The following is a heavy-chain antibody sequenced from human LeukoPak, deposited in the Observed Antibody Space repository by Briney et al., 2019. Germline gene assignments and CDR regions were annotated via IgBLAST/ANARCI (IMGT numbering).Heavy chain of an antibody. CDR2: IYYSGST. D-gene: IGHD1-26*01. V-gene: IGHV4-59*08. CDR3: ARRSPGGAADY. J-gene: IGHJ4*02. Sequence: SETLSLTCTVSGSSISSYFWSWIRQPPGKGLEWIGYIYYSGSTNYNPSLKSRVTMSVDTSKNQFSLKLSSVTAADTAVYYCARRSPGGAADYWGQGTRVTVSS. CDR1: GSSISSYF.